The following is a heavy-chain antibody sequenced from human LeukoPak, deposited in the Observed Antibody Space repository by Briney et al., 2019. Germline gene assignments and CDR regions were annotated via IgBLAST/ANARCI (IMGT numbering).Heavy chain of an antibody. J-gene: IGHJ4*02. CDR2: IYYSGST. CDR3: AREVYSGYDFGYFDY. V-gene: IGHV4-59*01. D-gene: IGHD5-12*01. Sequence: PSETLSLTCTVSGGSISSYYWSWIRQPPGKGLEWIGYIYYSGSTNYNPSLKSRVTISVDTSKNQFSLKLSSVTAADTAVYYCAREVYSGYDFGYFDYWGQGTLVTVSS. CDR1: GGSISSYY.